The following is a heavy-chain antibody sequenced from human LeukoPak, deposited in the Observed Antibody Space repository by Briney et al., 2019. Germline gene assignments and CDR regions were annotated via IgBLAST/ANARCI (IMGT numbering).Heavy chain of an antibody. J-gene: IGHJ4*02. CDR2: INHSGST. V-gene: IGHV4-34*01. CDR3: ARGQRITMTD. Sequence: SETLSLTCAVYGGSFSAYYWSWIRQPPGKGLEWIGEINHSGSTNYNPSLKSRVAISVDTSRNQFSLRLSSVTAADTAVYYCARGQRITMTDWGQGTLVTVSS. CDR1: GGSFSAYY. D-gene: IGHD3-22*01.